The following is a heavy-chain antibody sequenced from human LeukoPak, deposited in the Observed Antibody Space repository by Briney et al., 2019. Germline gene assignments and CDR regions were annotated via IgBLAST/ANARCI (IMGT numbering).Heavy chain of an antibody. V-gene: IGHV3-7*01. CDR3: ARDRWNDVGHYFDY. D-gene: IGHD1-1*01. CDR1: GFTFSSYW. Sequence: GGSLRLSCAASGFTFSSYWMSWVRQAPGKGQEWVANINQAGSEKYFVDSVKGRFTISRDNAKNSLYLQMNSLRAEDTAVYYCARDRWNDVGHYFDYWGQGTLVTVSS. J-gene: IGHJ4*02. CDR2: INQAGSEK.